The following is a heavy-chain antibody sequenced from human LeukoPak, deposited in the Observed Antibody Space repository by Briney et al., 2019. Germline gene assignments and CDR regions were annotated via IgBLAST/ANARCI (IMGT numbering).Heavy chain of an antibody. Sequence: ASVKVSCKASGYTFTGYYMHWVRQAPGQGLEWMGWINPDSGGTNYAEKFQGRVTMTRDTSISTAYMELSRLRSDDTAVYYCARGGPPKTWIQLWGWFDPWGQGTLVTVSS. CDR2: INPDSGGT. CDR1: GYTFTGYY. J-gene: IGHJ5*02. CDR3: ARGGPPKTWIQLWGWFDP. D-gene: IGHD5-18*01. V-gene: IGHV1-2*02.